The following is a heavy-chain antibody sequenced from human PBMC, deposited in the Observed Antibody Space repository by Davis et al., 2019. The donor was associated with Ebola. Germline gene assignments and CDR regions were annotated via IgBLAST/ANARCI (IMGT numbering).Heavy chain of an antibody. CDR2: IYYTGST. V-gene: IGHV4-39*07. CDR1: GGSISSSSYY. CDR3: ARRAGFQHYYGMDV. D-gene: IGHD2-2*01. J-gene: IGHJ6*04. Sequence: SETLSLTCTVSGGSISSSSYYWGWIRQPPGKGLEWIGSIYYTGSTYYNPSLKSRVTISVDTSKNQFSLSLRSVTAADTAVYHCARRAGFQHYYGMDVWGKGTTVTVSS.